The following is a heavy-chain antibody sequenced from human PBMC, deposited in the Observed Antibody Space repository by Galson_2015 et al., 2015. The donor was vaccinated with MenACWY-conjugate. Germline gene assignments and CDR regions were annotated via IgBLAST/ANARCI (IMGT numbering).Heavy chain of an antibody. V-gene: IGHV3-30-3*01. D-gene: IGHD2-2*01. J-gene: IGHJ4*02. CDR2: ISDHGSNK. Sequence: SLRLSCAASGSTFSSYAIHWVRQAPGKGLEWVAVISDHGSNKYYADSVKGRFTISRDNSENTLYLQMSSLRGEDTALYYCARETDRHQYYFDYWGQGTLVTVSS. CDR3: ARETDRHQYYFDY. CDR1: GSTFSSYA.